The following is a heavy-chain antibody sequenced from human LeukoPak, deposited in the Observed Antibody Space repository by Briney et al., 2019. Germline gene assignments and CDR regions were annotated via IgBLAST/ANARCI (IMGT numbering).Heavy chain of an antibody. Sequence: GGSLRLSCAASGFTFSSYAMSWVRQAPGKGLEWVSAISGSGGSTYYADSVKGRFTISRDNSKNTLYLQMNSLRAEDTAVYYCANQDYYDSSGYYHHAIDHWGQGTLVTVSS. D-gene: IGHD3-22*01. J-gene: IGHJ4*02. CDR2: ISGSGGST. CDR3: ANQDYYDSSGYYHHAIDH. V-gene: IGHV3-23*01. CDR1: GFTFSSYA.